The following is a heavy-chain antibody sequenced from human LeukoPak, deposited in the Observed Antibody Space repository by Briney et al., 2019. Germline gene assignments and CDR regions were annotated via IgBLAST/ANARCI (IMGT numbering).Heavy chain of an antibody. J-gene: IGHJ4*02. D-gene: IGHD3-10*01. V-gene: IGHV4-34*01. CDR1: GGSFSGYY. Sequence: SETLSFTCAVYGGSFSGYYWSWIHQPPGKGLEWIGEINHSGSTNYNPSLKSRVTISVDTSKNQFSLKLSSVTAADTAVYYCARDRIRITMVRGVSTEYYFDYWGQGTLVTVSS. CDR3: ARDRIRITMVRGVSTEYYFDY. CDR2: INHSGST.